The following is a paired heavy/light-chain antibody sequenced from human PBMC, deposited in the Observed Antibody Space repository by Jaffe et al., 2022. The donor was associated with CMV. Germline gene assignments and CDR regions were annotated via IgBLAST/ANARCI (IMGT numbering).Heavy chain of an antibody. CDR2: IYPIDSDT. J-gene: IGHJ3*02. Sequence: EVQLVQSGAEVKKPGESLKISCKGSGYSFTTYWIGWVRQMPGKGLEWMAIIYPIDSDTRYSPSFQGQVTISADKSISTAYLQWNSLKASDTAIYYCARRRLAPDAFDIWGQGTMVTVSS. D-gene: IGHD3-9*01. CDR3: ARRRLAPDAFDI. CDR1: GYSFTTYW. V-gene: IGHV5-51*01.
Light chain of an antibody. CDR1: QSISTY. Sequence: DIQMTQSPSSLSASVGDRVTITCRAGQSISTYLNWYQHKAGKAPKLLISDASSLQSGVPSRFSGSGSGTDFTLSISSLQPEDFATYYCQQTYNTWTFGQGTKVEIK. J-gene: IGKJ1*01. V-gene: IGKV1-39*01. CDR3: QQTYNTWT. CDR2: DAS.